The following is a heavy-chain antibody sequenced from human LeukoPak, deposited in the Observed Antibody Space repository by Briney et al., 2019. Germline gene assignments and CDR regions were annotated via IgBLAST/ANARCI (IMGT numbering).Heavy chain of an antibody. CDR3: AKNRFIVVVPAAMSFDY. Sequence: GGSLRLSCAASGFTFSSYAMSWVRQAPGKGLEWVSAISGSGGSTYYADSVKGRFTISRDNSKNTLYLQMNSLRAEDTAVYYCAKNRFIVVVPAAMSFDYWGQGTLVTVSS. V-gene: IGHV3-23*01. CDR1: GFTFSSYA. D-gene: IGHD2-2*01. J-gene: IGHJ4*02. CDR2: ISGSGGST.